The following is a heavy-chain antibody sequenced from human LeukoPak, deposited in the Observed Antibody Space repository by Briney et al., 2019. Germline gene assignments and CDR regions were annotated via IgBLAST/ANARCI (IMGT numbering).Heavy chain of an antibody. CDR2: ISLTGLT. V-gene: IGHV4-4*02. D-gene: IGHD2-8*01. CDR1: GSSISNTNW. J-gene: IGHJ4*02. Sequence: SETLSLTCGVSGSSISNTNWWSWVRQPPGQGLEWIGEISLTGLTHYNPSLESRVTVSLDKSKNQLSLNLTSVTAADTAVYYCSRENGAFSPFGYWGQGTLVTVLS. CDR3: SRENGAFSPFGY.